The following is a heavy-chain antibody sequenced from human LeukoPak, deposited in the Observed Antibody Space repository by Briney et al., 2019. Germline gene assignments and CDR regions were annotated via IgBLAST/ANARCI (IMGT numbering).Heavy chain of an antibody. CDR3: ARDPLIVVVPAASRDNWFDP. CDR2: ISAYNGNT. J-gene: IGHJ5*02. CDR1: GYTFTSYG. V-gene: IGHV1-18*01. Sequence: ASVKVSCKASGYTFTSYGISWVRQAPGQGLEWMGWISAYNGNTNYAQKLQGRVTMTTDTSTSTAYMELRSLRSDDTAVYYCARDPLIVVVPAASRDNWFDPWGQGTLVTVSS. D-gene: IGHD2-2*01.